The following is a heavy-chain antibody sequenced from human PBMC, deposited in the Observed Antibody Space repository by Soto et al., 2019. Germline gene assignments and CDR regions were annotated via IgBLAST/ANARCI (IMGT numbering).Heavy chain of an antibody. Sequence: PGGSLRLSCAASGFTFSSYEMNWVRQAPGKGLEWVSYISSSGSTIYYADSVKGRFTISRDNAKNSLYLQMNSLRAEDTAVYYCARADGGYCSSTSCRRGYFDYWGQGTLVTVSS. CDR2: ISSSGSTI. J-gene: IGHJ4*02. D-gene: IGHD2-2*01. CDR1: GFTFSSYE. V-gene: IGHV3-48*03. CDR3: ARADGGYCSSTSCRRGYFDY.